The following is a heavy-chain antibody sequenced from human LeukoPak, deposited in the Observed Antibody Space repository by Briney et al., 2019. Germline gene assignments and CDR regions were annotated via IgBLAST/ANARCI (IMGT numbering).Heavy chain of an antibody. J-gene: IGHJ4*02. Sequence: SGGSLRLSCAASGFTFSNYEMNWVRQAPGKGLEWVSYIGSSSSNIYYADSVKGRFTTSRDNSKNTLYLQMNSLRAEDTAVYYCAKGPDERATTFPFDYWGQGTLVTVSS. CDR3: AKGPDERATTFPFDY. CDR1: GFTFSNYE. V-gene: IGHV3-48*03. CDR2: IGSSSSNI. D-gene: IGHD1-26*01.